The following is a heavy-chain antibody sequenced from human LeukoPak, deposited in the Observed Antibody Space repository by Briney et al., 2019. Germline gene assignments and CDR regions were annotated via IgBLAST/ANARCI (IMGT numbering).Heavy chain of an antibody. D-gene: IGHD3-22*01. V-gene: IGHV4-38-2*02. J-gene: IGHJ4*02. CDR1: GYSISSGYY. CDR3: ARAQEYYYDSSGYWYYFDY. Sequence: SETLSLTCTVSGYSISSGYYWGWIRQPPGKGLEWIGSIYHSGSTYYNPSLKSRVTISVDTSKNQFSLKLSSVTAADTAVYYCARAQEYYYDSSGYWYYFDYWGQGTLVTVSS. CDR2: IYHSGST.